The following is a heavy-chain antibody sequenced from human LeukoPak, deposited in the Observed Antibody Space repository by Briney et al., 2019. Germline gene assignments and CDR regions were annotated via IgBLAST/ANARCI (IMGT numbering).Heavy chain of an antibody. Sequence: GGSLRLSCAASGFTFSSYSMNWVRQAPGKGLEWASSISSSSSYIYYADSVKGRFTISRDNAKNSLYLQMNSLRAEDTAVYYCARDFDNDYDSSGYYSAHFQHWGQGTLVTVSS. CDR1: GFTFSSYS. CDR3: ARDFDNDYDSSGYYSAHFQH. V-gene: IGHV3-21*01. CDR2: ISSSSSYI. D-gene: IGHD3-22*01. J-gene: IGHJ1*01.